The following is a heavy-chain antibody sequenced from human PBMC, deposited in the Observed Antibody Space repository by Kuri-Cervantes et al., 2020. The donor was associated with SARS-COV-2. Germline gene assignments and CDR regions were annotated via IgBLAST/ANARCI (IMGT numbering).Heavy chain of an antibody. Sequence: GESLKISCKGSGYSFTSYWIGWVRQAPGQGLEWMGGIIPIFGTANYAQKFQGRVTMTTDTSTSTAYMELRSLRSDDTAVYYCARIYYGGPSVVPAAIEVRGWFDPWGQGTLVTVSS. V-gene: IGHV1-18*04. CDR1: GYSFTSYW. CDR3: ARIYYGGPSVVPAAIEVRGWFDP. D-gene: IGHD2-2*02. CDR2: IIPIFGTA. J-gene: IGHJ5*02.